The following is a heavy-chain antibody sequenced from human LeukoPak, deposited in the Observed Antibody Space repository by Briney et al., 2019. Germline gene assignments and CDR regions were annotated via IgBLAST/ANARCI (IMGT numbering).Heavy chain of an antibody. CDR2: IYYSGTT. V-gene: IGHV4-31*03. J-gene: IGHJ3*02. CDR1: GGSISRGAYY. Sequence: SETLSLTCTVSGGSISRGAYYWSWIRQHPGKGLEWIGYIYYSGTTYYNPSLKSRPTISVDTSKNQFSLKLSSVTAADTALYYCARRSFRGSYYYDSSLDAFDIWGQGTMVTVSS. D-gene: IGHD3-22*01. CDR3: ARRSFRGSYYYDSSLDAFDI.